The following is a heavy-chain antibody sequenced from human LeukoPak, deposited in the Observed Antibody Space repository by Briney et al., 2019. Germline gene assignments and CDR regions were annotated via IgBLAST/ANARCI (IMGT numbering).Heavy chain of an antibody. CDR1: GYTFTSYY. CDR3: ARGHCSSTSYYESDAFDI. J-gene: IGHJ3*02. D-gene: IGHD2-2*01. V-gene: IGHV1-46*01. Sequence: ASVKVSCTASGYTFTSYYMHWVRQAPGQGLEWMGIINPSGGSTSYAQKFQGRVAMTRATSTSTVYMELSSLRSEDTAVYYCARGHCSSTSYYESDAFDIWGQGTMVTVSS. CDR2: INPSGGST.